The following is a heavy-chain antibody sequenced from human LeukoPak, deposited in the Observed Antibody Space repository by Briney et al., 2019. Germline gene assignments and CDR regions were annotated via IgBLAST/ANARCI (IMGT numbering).Heavy chain of an antibody. Sequence: SETLSLTCTVSGGSISSSSYYWGWIRQPPGKGLEWIGSIYYSGSTNYNPSLKSRVTISVDTSKNQFSLKLSSVTAADTAVYYCARDLGISPSYWYFDLWGRGTLVTVSS. CDR1: GGSISSSSYY. D-gene: IGHD7-27*01. J-gene: IGHJ2*01. V-gene: IGHV4-39*07. CDR3: ARDLGISPSYWYFDL. CDR2: IYYSGST.